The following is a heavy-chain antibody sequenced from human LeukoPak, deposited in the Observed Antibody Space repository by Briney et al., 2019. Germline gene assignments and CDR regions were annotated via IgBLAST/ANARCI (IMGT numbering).Heavy chain of an antibody. CDR3: ARVGYYDSSGYYFLDY. V-gene: IGHV1-2*02. J-gene: IGHJ4*02. CDR2: INPNSGGT. D-gene: IGHD3-22*01. Sequence: GASVKVSCKASGHTFTGYYMHWVRQAPGQGLGWMGWINPNSGGTNYAQKFQGRVTMTRDTSISTAYMELSRLRSDDTAVYYCARVGYYDSSGYYFLDYWGQGTLVTVSS. CDR1: GHTFTGYY.